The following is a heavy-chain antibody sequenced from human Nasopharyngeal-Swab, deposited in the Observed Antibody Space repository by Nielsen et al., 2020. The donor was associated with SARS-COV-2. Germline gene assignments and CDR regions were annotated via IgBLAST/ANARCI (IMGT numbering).Heavy chain of an antibody. CDR3: AREISSWSYYYYYYMDV. V-gene: IGHV6-1*01. CDR2: TYYRSKWYN. J-gene: IGHJ6*03. Sequence: WIRQSPSRGLEWLGRTYYRSKWYNDYAVSVKSRITINPDTSKNQFSLQLNSVTPEDTAVYYCAREISSWSYYYYYYMDVWGKGTTVTVPS. D-gene: IGHD6-13*01.